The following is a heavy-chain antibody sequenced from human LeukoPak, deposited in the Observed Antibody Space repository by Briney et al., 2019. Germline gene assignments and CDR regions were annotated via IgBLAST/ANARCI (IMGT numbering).Heavy chain of an antibody. D-gene: IGHD3-10*01. Sequence: ASVKVSCKASGYTFTGYYMHWVRQAPGQGLEWMGWINPNSGGTNYAQKFQGWVTMTRDTSISTAYMELSRLRSDDTAVYYCARDYYGSGSYYNEFDYWGQGTLVTVSS. V-gene: IGHV1-2*04. CDR1: GYTFTGYY. CDR2: INPNSGGT. J-gene: IGHJ4*02. CDR3: ARDYYGSGSYYNEFDY.